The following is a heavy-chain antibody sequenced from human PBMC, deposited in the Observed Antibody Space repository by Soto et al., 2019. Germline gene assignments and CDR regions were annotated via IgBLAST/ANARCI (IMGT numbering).Heavy chain of an antibody. CDR2: ISTYNGNT. CDR3: ARDTRGNSGYDYYYYGMDV. CDR1: GYTFSSSG. V-gene: IGHV1-18*01. Sequence: QVQLVQSGAEVKKPGASVKVSCKASGYTFSSSGISWVRQAPGQGLEWMGWISTYNGNTYYEQNLQGRVTMTTDTXXSXAXXELRSLRYDDTAVYYCARDTRGNSGYDYYYYGMDVWGQGTTVTVSS. J-gene: IGHJ6*02. D-gene: IGHD5-12*01.